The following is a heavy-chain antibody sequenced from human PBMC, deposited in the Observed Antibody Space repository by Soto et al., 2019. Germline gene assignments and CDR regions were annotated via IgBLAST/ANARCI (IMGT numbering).Heavy chain of an antibody. J-gene: IGHJ4*02. CDR1: GFTFSTSA. Sequence: QVQVVESGGSVVQPGGSLRLSCAASGFTFSTSAMHWVRQAPGKGLEWMAMISYGGNNKYYADSVKGRFTISRDISESTLYLQMNSLRTEDTAVYYCAREEFEAGRGHFGYWGQGTLVSVSS. CDR3: AREEFEAGRGHFGY. CDR2: ISYGGNNK. V-gene: IGHV3-30-3*01. D-gene: IGHD6-13*01.